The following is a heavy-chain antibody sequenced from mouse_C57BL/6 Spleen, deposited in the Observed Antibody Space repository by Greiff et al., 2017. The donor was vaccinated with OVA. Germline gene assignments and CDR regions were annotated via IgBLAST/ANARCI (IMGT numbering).Heavy chain of an antibody. CDR3: ARSTYYYGSSDAMDY. CDR2: IYPGDGDT. CDR1: GYAFSSYW. J-gene: IGHJ4*01. V-gene: IGHV1-80*01. D-gene: IGHD1-1*01. Sequence: QAHVKQSGAELVKPGASVKISCKASGYAFSSYWMNWVKQRPGKGLEWIGQIYPGDGDTNYNGKFKGKATLTADKSSSTAYMQLSSLTSEDSAVYFCARSTYYYGSSDAMDYWGQGTSVTVSS.